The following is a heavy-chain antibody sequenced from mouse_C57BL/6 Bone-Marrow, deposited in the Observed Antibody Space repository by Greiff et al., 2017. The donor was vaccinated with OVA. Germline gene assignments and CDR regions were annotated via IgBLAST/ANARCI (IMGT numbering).Heavy chain of an antibody. CDR1: GYSITSGYY. CDR2: ISYDGSN. Sequence: EVQLQQSGPGLVKPSQSLSLTCSVTGYSITSGYYWNWIRQFPGNKLEWMGYISYDGSNNYNPSLKNRISITRDTSKNQFFLKLNSVTTEDTATYYCAREGYYYDAMDYWGQGTSVTVSS. D-gene: IGHD1-1*01. J-gene: IGHJ4*01. CDR3: AREGYYYDAMDY. V-gene: IGHV3-6*01.